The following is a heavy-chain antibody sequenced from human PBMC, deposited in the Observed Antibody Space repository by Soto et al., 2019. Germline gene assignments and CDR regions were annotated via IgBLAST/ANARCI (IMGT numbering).Heavy chain of an antibody. D-gene: IGHD3-9*01. CDR2: IIPILGIA. CDR3: ARSDWYWYFDL. V-gene: IGHV1-69*02. Sequence: QVQLVQSGAEVKKPGSSVKVSCKASGGTFSSYTISWVRQAPGQGLEWMGRIIPILGIANYAQKFQGRVTITADKSTSTAYMELNSLRSEDTAVYYCARSDWYWYFDLWGRGTLVTVSS. CDR1: GGTFSSYT. J-gene: IGHJ2*01.